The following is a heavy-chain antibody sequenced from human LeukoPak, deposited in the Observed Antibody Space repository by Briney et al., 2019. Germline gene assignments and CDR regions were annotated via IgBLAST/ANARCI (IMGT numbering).Heavy chain of an antibody. CDR1: GGSISSGTYY. Sequence: SQTLSLTCTVSGGSISSGTYYWSWIRQPAGKGVEWIGHIYTSGSTNYNPSLKSRVTISVDTSKNQFSLKLSSVTAADTAVYYCTRDGYYYDTSATNWYFELWGRGTLATVSS. CDR3: TRDGYYYDTSATNWYFEL. J-gene: IGHJ2*01. D-gene: IGHD3-22*01. V-gene: IGHV4-61*09. CDR2: IYTSGST.